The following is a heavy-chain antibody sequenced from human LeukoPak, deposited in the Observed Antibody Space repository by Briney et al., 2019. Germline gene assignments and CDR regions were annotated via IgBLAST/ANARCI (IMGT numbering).Heavy chain of an antibody. Sequence: GGSLRLSCAASGFTFSSYGMHWVRQARGKGLEWVSVIWYDGSNKYYADSVRGRFTISSDNSKNTLYLQMNSPRAEDTAVYYCANAQQPYGSGSARNWGQGTLVTVSS. CDR3: ANAQQPYGSGSARN. CDR1: GFTFSSYG. V-gene: IGHV3-33*06. D-gene: IGHD3-10*01. CDR2: IWYDGSNK. J-gene: IGHJ4*02.